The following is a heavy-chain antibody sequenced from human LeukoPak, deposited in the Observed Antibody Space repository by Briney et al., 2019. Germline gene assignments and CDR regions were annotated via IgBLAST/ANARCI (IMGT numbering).Heavy chain of an antibody. J-gene: IGHJ4*02. V-gene: IGHV1-2*02. Sequence: ASVTVSCKASGYTFTGYYMHWVRQAPGQGLEWMGWINPNSGGTNYAQKFQGRVTMTRDTSISTAYMELSSLRSDDTAVYYCAAELYSGTYGRCCSFAFWGQGTQVTVSS. CDR1: GYTFTGYY. CDR2: INPNSGGT. CDR3: AAELYSGTYGRCCSFAF. D-gene: IGHD1-26*01.